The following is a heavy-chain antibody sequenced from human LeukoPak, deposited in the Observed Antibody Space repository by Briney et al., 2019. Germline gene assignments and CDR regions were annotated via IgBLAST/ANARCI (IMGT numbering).Heavy chain of an antibody. CDR3: ARSGGYYYYYYYMDV. Sequence: GGSLRLSCAASGFTFSSYGMYWVRQAPGKGLEGVAVIWYDGSNKYYADSVKGRFTISRDNSKNTLYMQMNSLGAEDTAVYYCARSGGYYYYYYYMDVWGKGTTVTVSS. CDR1: GFTFSSYG. J-gene: IGHJ6*03. CDR2: IWYDGSNK. D-gene: IGHD2-15*01. V-gene: IGHV3-33*01.